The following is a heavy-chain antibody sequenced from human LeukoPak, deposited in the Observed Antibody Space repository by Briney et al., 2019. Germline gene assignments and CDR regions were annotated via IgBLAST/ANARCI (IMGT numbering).Heavy chain of an antibody. D-gene: IGHD2-2*02. CDR1: GFTFSSYS. J-gene: IGHJ6*02. V-gene: IGHV3-21*01. CDR3: ARDTVVVPAAIGHYYYGMDV. CDR2: ISSSSSYI. Sequence: GGSLRLSCAASGFTFSSYSMNWVRQAPGKGLEWVSSISSSSSYIYYADSVKGRFTISRDNAKNSLYLQMNSLRAEGTAVYYCARDTVVVPAAIGHYYYGMDVWGQGTTVTVSS.